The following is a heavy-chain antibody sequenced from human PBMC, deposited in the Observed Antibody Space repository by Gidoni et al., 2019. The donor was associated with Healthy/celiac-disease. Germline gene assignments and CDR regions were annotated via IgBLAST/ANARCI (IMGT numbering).Heavy chain of an antibody. Sequence: QVQLVESGGGVVQPGRSLRLSCAASGFTFSSYGMHGVRQAPGKGLGWVAVIWYDGSNKYYADSVKGRFTISRDNSKNTLYLQMNSLRAEDTAVYYCARDLYRFSGSYSAFDIWGQGTMVTVSS. CDR1: GFTFSSYG. V-gene: IGHV3-33*01. CDR2: IWYDGSNK. CDR3: ARDLYRFSGSYSAFDI. J-gene: IGHJ3*02. D-gene: IGHD1-26*01.